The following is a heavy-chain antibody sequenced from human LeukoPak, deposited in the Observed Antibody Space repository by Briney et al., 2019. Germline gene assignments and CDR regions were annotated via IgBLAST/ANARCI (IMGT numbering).Heavy chain of an antibody. J-gene: IGHJ4*02. CDR1: GGSISSYY. D-gene: IGHD4/OR15-4a*01. CDR2: LFSIGST. V-gene: IGHV4-59*01. CDR3: ARRAGAYSHPYDY. Sequence: SETLSLTCTVSGGSISSYYWSWIRQPPGKGLEWIGYLFSIGSTNYNPSLKSRITISEDTSKNQFSLKLRSVTAADTAVYYCARRAGAYSHPYDYWGQGTLVTVSS.